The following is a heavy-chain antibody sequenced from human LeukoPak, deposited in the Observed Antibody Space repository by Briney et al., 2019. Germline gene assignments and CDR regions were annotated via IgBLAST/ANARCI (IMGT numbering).Heavy chain of an antibody. CDR1: GFTFSSYG. J-gene: IGHJ6*02. CDR2: IWYDGSNK. CDR3: ASLFEVVPAAPPTIFGVVIEPGYYGMDV. D-gene: IGHD3-3*01. Sequence: GGSLRLSCAASGFTFSSYGMHWVRQAPGKGLEGVAVIWYDGSNKYYADSVKGRFTISRDNAKNSLYLQMNSLRAEDTAVYYCASLFEVVPAAPPTIFGVVIEPGYYGMDVWGQGTRSPSP. V-gene: IGHV3-33*03.